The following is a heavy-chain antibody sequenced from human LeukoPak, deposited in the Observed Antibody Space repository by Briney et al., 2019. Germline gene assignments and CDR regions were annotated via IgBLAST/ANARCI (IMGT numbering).Heavy chain of an antibody. D-gene: IGHD6-13*01. Sequence: GGSLRLSCADSGFTFSSYWMHWVRQAPGKGLVWVSRINSDGRITTYADSVKGRFTISRDNAKNTLYLQMNSLRAEDTAVYYCAGGISATGGGWGQGTMVTVSS. CDR2: INSDGRIT. CDR1: GFTFSSYW. CDR3: AGGISATGGG. J-gene: IGHJ3*01. V-gene: IGHV3-74*01.